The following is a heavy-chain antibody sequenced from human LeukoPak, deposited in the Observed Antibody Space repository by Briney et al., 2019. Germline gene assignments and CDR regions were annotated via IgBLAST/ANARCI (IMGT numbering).Heavy chain of an antibody. CDR3: TRPSRDGYNLDY. J-gene: IGHJ4*02. D-gene: IGHD5-24*01. V-gene: IGHV4-4*02. CDR1: GGSINTDNW. Sequence: PSETLSLTCAVSGGSINTDNWWTWVRQPPGKGLEWIGEIHPSGSTNYDSSFKSRVTISDDKSKNQFSLNLRSVTAADTAVYYCTRPSRDGYNLDYWGQGTLVTVSS. CDR2: IHPSGST.